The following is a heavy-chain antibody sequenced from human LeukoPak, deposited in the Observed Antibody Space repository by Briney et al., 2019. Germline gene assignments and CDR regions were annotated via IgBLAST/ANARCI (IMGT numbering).Heavy chain of an antibody. Sequence: PGGCLRLSCAASGLTFSSYAMSWVRQAPGKGLEWVSAISGSGGSTYYADSVKGRFTISRDNSKNRLYLQMNNLRAEDTAVYYCAKDIQANWFDPWGQGTLVTVSS. CDR2: ISGSGGST. J-gene: IGHJ5*02. V-gene: IGHV3-23*01. D-gene: IGHD1-1*01. CDR3: AKDIQANWFDP. CDR1: GLTFSSYA.